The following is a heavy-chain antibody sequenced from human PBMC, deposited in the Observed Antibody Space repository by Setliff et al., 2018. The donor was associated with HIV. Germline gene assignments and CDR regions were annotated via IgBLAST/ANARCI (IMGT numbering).Heavy chain of an antibody. Sequence: SVKVSCKASGYTFTTYGISWVRQAPGQGLEWMGGIIPMFGTGFYAQKFQGRVTITTDESRSTAYMELSSLSSEDTAVFYCARVGHSSSYHYYGMDVWGQGTTVTVSS. CDR3: ARVGHSSSYHYYGMDV. V-gene: IGHV1-69*05. J-gene: IGHJ6*02. CDR1: GYTFTTYG. CDR2: IIPMFGTG. D-gene: IGHD6-13*01.